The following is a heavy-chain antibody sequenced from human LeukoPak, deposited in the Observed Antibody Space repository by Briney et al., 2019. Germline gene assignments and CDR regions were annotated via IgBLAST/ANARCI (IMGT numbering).Heavy chain of an antibody. J-gene: IGHJ4*02. CDR2: VFYSGST. D-gene: IGHD4-23*01. CDR1: GVSISSYY. CDR3: ARHTTVVPPHYFDY. Sequence: SETLSLTCTVSGVSISSYYWSWIRQPPGKGLEWIGYVFYSGSTNYNPSLKSRVTMPLGTSKSQISLKLSSVTAADTAMYYCARHTTVVPPHYFDYWGQGTLVTGSS. V-gene: IGHV4-59*08.